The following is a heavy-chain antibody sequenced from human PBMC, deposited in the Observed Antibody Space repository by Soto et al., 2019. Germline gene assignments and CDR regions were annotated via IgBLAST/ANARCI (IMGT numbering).Heavy chain of an antibody. D-gene: IGHD6-19*01. CDR1: GFTFSSYA. V-gene: IGHV3-23*01. CDR3: AKEPTVAGIAYFDY. Sequence: GGSLRLSCAASGFTFSSYAMTWVRQAPGKGLEWVSAISGSGDGASYADSVKGRFTISRDNSKNTVYLQMNSLTVEDTAVYYCAKEPTVAGIAYFDYWGQGTLVTVS. CDR2: ISGSGDGA. J-gene: IGHJ4*02.